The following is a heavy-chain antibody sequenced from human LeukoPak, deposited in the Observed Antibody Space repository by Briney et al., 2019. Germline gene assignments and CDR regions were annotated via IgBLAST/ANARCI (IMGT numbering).Heavy chain of an antibody. D-gene: IGHD2-8*01. CDR1: GYTFSGYY. CDR2: IDPISGGT. J-gene: IGHJ4*02. V-gene: IGHV1-2*06. Sequence: ASVKVSCKTSGYTFSGYYIHWVRQAPGQGLEWLVRIDPISGGTSFAQNSQGRVTVTTDTSISPVYMDLSSLRSDDTAVYCCARDSRVSADYWGQGTLVTVSS. CDR3: ARDSRVSADY.